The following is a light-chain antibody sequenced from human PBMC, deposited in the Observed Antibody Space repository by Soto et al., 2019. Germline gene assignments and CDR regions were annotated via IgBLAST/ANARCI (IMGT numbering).Light chain of an antibody. CDR2: DVN. CDR3: SSYTNIKTWV. V-gene: IGLV2-14*03. J-gene: IGLJ3*02. CDR1: SSDIGSYNY. Sequence: QSALTQPASVSGSPGQSITISCTGTSSDIGSYNYVSWYQHHPGKAPKLIIYDVNNRPSGVSNRFSGSKSCYTASLTISVLQAEDEADYYCSSYTNIKTWVFGGGTQLTVL.